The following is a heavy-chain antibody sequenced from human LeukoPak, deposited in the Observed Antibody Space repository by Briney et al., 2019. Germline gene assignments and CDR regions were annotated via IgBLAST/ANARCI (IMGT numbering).Heavy chain of an antibody. V-gene: IGHV1-18*04. CDR3: ARSPQRGTIFDGDV. J-gene: IGHJ6*04. Sequence: GASVKVSCKASGYTFTSYYMHWVRQAPGQGLEWMGWISAYNGNTNYAQKLQGRVTMTTDTSTSTAYMELRSLRSDDTAVYYCARSPQRGTIFDGDVWGKGTTVTVFS. CDR2: ISAYNGNT. CDR1: GYTFTSYY. D-gene: IGHD3-3*01.